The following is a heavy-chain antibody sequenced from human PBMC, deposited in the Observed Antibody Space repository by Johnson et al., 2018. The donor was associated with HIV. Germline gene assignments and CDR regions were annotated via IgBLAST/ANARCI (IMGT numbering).Heavy chain of an antibody. CDR3: AREGVREAFDI. CDR1: GFTFDDHA. V-gene: IGHV3-20*04. CDR2: INWNGGKT. Sequence: VQLVESGGGVVQPGRSLRLSCAASGFTFDDHAMSWVRQAPGKGLEWVSGINWNGGKTGYAESVKGRFTISRDNSKNTLYLQMNILRAEDTAGYYCAREGVREAFDIWGQGTMVTVSS. J-gene: IGHJ3*02. D-gene: IGHD1-26*01.